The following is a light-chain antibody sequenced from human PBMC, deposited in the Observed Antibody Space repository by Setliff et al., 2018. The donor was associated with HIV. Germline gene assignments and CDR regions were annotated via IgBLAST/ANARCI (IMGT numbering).Light chain of an antibody. CDR2: SNN. V-gene: IGLV1-44*01. CDR1: SSSIGSNT. CDR3: AAWDDSLNAFYV. J-gene: IGLJ1*01. Sequence: QSVLTQPPSASGTPGQRVTISCSGSSSSIGSNTVNWYQQLPGTAPKLLIYSNNQRPSGVPDRFSGSKSGTSASLAISGLQSDDEADYYCAAWDDSLNAFYVFGTGTKVTVL.